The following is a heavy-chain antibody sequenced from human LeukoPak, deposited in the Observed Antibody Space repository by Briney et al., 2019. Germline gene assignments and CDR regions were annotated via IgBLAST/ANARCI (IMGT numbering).Heavy chain of an antibody. CDR2: IIPIFGTA. CDR1: GGTFSSYA. Sequence: GALVKVSCKASGGTFSSYAISWVRQAPGQGLEWMGGIIPIFGTANYAQKFQGRVTITTDESTSTAYMELSSLRSEDTAVYYCARRRRDGYLYDYWGQGTLVTVSS. V-gene: IGHV1-69*05. J-gene: IGHJ4*02. D-gene: IGHD5-24*01. CDR3: ARRRRDGYLYDY.